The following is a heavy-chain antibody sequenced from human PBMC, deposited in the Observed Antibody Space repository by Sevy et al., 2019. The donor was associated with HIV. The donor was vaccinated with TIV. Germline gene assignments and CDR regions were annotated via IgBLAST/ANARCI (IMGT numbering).Heavy chain of an antibody. CDR1: GFTFSSYA. Sequence: GGSLRLSCAASGFTFSSYAMSWVRQAPGKGLEWVSAISGSGGSIYYADSVKGRFTISRDNSKNTLYLQMNSLRAEDTAVYYCAKGGSSRIAGACRGYFDYWGQGTMVTVSS. D-gene: IGHD6-13*01. V-gene: IGHV3-23*01. CDR3: AKGGSSRIAGACRGYFDY. J-gene: IGHJ4*01. CDR2: ISGSGGSI.